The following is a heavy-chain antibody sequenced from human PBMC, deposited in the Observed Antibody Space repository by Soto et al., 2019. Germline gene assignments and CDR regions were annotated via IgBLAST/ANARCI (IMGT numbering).Heavy chain of an antibody. D-gene: IGHD6-19*01. Sequence: ASVKVSCKASGGTFSSYTISWVRQAPGQGLEWMGRIIPILGIANYAQKFQGRVTITADKSTSTAYMELSSLRSEDTAVYYCARGRMAGTANYYYYYRDVWGKGTTVTVSS. J-gene: IGHJ6*03. CDR2: IIPILGIA. CDR1: GGTFSSYT. CDR3: ARGRMAGTANYYYYYRDV. V-gene: IGHV1-69*02.